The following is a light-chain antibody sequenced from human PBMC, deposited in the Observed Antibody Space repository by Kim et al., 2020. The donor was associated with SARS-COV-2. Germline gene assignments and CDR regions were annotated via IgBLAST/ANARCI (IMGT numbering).Light chain of an antibody. CDR3: QQYNNWPRT. V-gene: IGKV3-15*01. Sequence: EIVMTRSPATLSVSPGERATLSCRASQSVSSNLAWYQQKPGQAPRLLIYRASTRATGIPATFSGSGSGTEFTLTISSLQSEDFAVYYCQQYNNWPRTFGQGTKVDIK. CDR2: RAS. CDR1: QSVSSN. J-gene: IGKJ1*01.